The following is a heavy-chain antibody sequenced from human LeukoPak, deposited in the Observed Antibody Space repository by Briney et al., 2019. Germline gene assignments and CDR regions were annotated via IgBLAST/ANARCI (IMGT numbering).Heavy chain of an antibody. CDR1: GFTFSNYA. Sequence: PGGSLRLSCAASGFTFSNYAMHWVRQAPGKGLEWVALISYDGGNKYYADSVKGRFTISRDNSKNTLSLQMNSLRDEDTAVYYCTKVGDNFDFDYWGQGTLVTVSS. D-gene: IGHD1-20*01. V-gene: IGHV3-30*04. J-gene: IGHJ4*02. CDR3: TKVGDNFDFDY. CDR2: ISYDGGNK.